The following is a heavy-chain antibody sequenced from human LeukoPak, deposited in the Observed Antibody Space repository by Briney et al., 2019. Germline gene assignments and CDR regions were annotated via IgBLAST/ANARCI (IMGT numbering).Heavy chain of an antibody. J-gene: IGHJ4*02. D-gene: IGHD2-21*01. V-gene: IGHV3-23*01. CDR1: GFTFSNYA. CDR2: ISGSGGST. CDR3: ARGYSVRGDY. Sequence: PGGSLRLSCAASGFTFSNYAMNWVRQAPGKGLEWVSAISGSGGSTNYADSVKGRFTISRDNAKNTLYLQMNSLRVEDTAVYYCARGYSVRGDYWGQGTLVTVSS.